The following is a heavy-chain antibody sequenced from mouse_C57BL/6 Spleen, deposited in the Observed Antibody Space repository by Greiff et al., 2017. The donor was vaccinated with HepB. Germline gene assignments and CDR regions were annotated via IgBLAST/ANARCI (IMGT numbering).Heavy chain of an antibody. CDR1: GYAFSSYW. V-gene: IGHV1-80*01. J-gene: IGHJ3*01. CDR3: ARDSSGYGWFAY. D-gene: IGHD3-2*02. Sequence: VQRVESGAELVKPGASVKISCKASGYAFSSYWMNWVKQRPGKGLEWIGQIYPGDGDTNYNGKFKGKATLTADKSSSTAYMQLSSLTSEDSAVYFCARDSSGYGWFAYWGQGTLVTVSA. CDR2: IYPGDGDT.